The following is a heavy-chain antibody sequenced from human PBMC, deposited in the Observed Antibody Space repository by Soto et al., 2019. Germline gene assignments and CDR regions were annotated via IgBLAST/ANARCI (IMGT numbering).Heavy chain of an antibody. J-gene: IGHJ4*02. D-gene: IGHD6-19*01. CDR1: GYTFSGHW. CDR3: ARHGAATWLGY. Sequence: PGESLKISCKTSGYTFSGHWISWVRQVPGTGLQWMGNIDPSDSYINYNPAFRGHVTFSVDKSNSTAYLHWRSLGPSDTAIYYCARHGAATWLGYWGQGTLVTVSS. CDR2: IDPSDSYI. V-gene: IGHV5-10-1*01.